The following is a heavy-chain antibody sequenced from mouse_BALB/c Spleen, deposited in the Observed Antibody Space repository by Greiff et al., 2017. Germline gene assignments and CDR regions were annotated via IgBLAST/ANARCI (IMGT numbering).Heavy chain of an antibody. CDR1: GFTFSDYY. Sequence: EVMLVESGGGLVKPGGSLKLSCAASGFTFSDYYMYWVRQTPEKRLEWVATISDGGSYTYYPDSVKGRFTISRDNAKNNLYLQMSSLKSEDTAMYYCARDRDYYGSAWFAYWGQGTLVTVSA. V-gene: IGHV5-4*02. J-gene: IGHJ3*01. D-gene: IGHD1-2*01. CDR2: ISDGGSYT. CDR3: ARDRDYYGSAWFAY.